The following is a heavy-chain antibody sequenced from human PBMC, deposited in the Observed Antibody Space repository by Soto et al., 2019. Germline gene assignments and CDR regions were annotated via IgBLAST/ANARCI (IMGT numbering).Heavy chain of an antibody. CDR3: ARTSIFGVVRNAFDI. V-gene: IGHV4-31*03. CDR1: GGSFSCGGYY. J-gene: IGHJ3*02. CDR2: ISYSGST. Sequence: SETLSLTCTVSGGSFSCGGYYWIWIRQHPGKGLEWMGYISYSGSTKYKPSLQSRITISVETSKNQFSLRLTSVTAADTAIYFCARTSIFGVVRNAFDIWGQGTLVTVSS. D-gene: IGHD3-3*01.